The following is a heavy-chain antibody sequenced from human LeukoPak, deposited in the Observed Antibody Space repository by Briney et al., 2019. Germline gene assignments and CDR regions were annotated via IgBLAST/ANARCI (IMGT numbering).Heavy chain of an antibody. J-gene: IGHJ6*03. Sequence: PGGSLRLSCAASGFTFSSYAMSWVRQAPGKGLEWVSAISGSGGSTYYADSVKGRFTISRNNSKNTLYLQMNSLRAEDTAVYYCAKDQAQPHYYYMDVWGKGTTVTVSS. CDR3: AKDQAQPHYYYMDV. V-gene: IGHV3-23*01. D-gene: IGHD1-1*01. CDR2: ISGSGGST. CDR1: GFTFSSYA.